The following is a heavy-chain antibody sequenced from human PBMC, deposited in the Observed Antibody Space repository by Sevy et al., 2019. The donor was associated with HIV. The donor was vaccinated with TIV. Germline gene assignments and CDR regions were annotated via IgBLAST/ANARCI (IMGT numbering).Heavy chain of an antibody. J-gene: IGHJ4*02. Sequence: ASVKVSCKASGYTFTSYYMHWVRQAPGQGLEWMGIINPSGGSTSYAQKFQGRVTMTRDTSMSTVYMELSSLRSEDTAVYYCARERGYCSGGSCYNHNGPRARYFDYWGQGTLVTVSS. D-gene: IGHD2-15*01. CDR3: ARERGYCSGGSCYNHNGPRARYFDY. CDR1: GYTFTSYY. V-gene: IGHV1-46*01. CDR2: INPSGGST.